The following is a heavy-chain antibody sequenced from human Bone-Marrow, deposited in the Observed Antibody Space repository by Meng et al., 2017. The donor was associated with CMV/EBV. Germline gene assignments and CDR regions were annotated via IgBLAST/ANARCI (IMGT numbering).Heavy chain of an antibody. Sequence: GESLKISCAASGFTFSGSAMHWVRQASGKGLEWVGRIRSKANSYATAYAASVKGRFTITRDDSKNTAYLQMNSLKTEDPAVYYCTRSTAVAGKNFDYWGQGTLVTVSS. CDR3: TRSTAVAGKNFDY. J-gene: IGHJ4*02. CDR1: GFTFSGSA. V-gene: IGHV3-73*01. CDR2: IRSKANSYAT. D-gene: IGHD6-19*01.